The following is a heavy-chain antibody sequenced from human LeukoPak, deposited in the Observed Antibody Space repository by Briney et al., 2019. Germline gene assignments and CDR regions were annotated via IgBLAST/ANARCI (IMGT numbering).Heavy chain of an antibody. CDR2: IYYSGST. V-gene: IGHV4-59*01. CDR3: ARNFGSSWYYFDY. D-gene: IGHD6-13*01. CDR1: DGSITSYY. Sequence: SETLSLTCTVSDGSITSYYWSWIRQPPGKGLGWIGYIYYSGSTNYNPSLESRVTISVDTSKNQFSLKLSSVTAADTAVYYCARNFGSSWYYFDYWGQGTLVTVSS. J-gene: IGHJ4*02.